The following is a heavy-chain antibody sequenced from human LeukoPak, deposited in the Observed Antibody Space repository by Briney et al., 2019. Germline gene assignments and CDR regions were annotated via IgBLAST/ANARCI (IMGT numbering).Heavy chain of an antibody. V-gene: IGHV4-59*01. Sequence: SETLSLTCTVSGGSISSYYWRWIRQPPGKGLEWIGYIYYSGSTNYNPSLKSRVTISVDTSKNQFSLKLSSVTAADTAVYYCARNQPLGSSWYYNYYYGMDVWGQGTTVTVSS. J-gene: IGHJ6*02. D-gene: IGHD6-13*01. CDR1: GGSISSYY. CDR3: ARNQPLGSSWYYNYYYGMDV. CDR2: IYYSGST.